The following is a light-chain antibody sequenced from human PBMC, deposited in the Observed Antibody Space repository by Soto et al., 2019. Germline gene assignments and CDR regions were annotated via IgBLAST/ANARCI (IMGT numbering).Light chain of an antibody. CDR1: QSVSTN. Sequence: EIVMTQSPATLSVSPGERATLSCWASQSVSTNLAWYQQKPGQAPRLLIYGASTRATGLPARFSGSGSGTEFTLTISSLQSEDFALYYCKQYKKWPLTFGGGTKVEIK. CDR2: GAS. CDR3: KQYKKWPLT. J-gene: IGKJ4*01. V-gene: IGKV3-15*01.